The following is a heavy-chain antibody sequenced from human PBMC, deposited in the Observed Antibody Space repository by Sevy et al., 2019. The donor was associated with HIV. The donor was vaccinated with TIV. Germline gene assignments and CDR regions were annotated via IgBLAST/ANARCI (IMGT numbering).Heavy chain of an antibody. CDR1: GDSVSNGSYF. CDR3: ARGSRGYSYG. V-gene: IGHV4-61*01. D-gene: IGHD5-18*01. CDR2: ISYSGST. J-gene: IGHJ4*02. Sequence: SETLSLTCTVSGDSVSNGSYFWSWIRQPPGKGREWIGYISYSGSTNYNPSLKSRVTISVDTSKKQFSLKLTSVTAADTAGYFCARGSRGYSYGWGQGTLVTVSS.